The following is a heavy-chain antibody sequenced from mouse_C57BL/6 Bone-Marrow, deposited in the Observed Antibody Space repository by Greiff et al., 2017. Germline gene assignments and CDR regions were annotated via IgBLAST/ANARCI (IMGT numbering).Heavy chain of an antibody. Sequence: VQLQQSGPELVKPGASVKISCKASGYSFTGYNMNWVKQSHGKSLEWIGVINPNYGTTSYNQKFKGKATLTVDQSSSTAYMQLTSLTSEDSAVYDCARGYDYDYAMDYWGQGTSVTVSS. J-gene: IGHJ4*01. D-gene: IGHD2-4*01. CDR1: GYSFTGYN. CDR2: INPNYGTT. V-gene: IGHV1-39*01. CDR3: ARGYDYDYAMDY.